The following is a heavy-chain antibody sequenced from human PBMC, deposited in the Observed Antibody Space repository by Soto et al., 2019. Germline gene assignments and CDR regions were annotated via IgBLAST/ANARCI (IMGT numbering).Heavy chain of an antibody. CDR2: INAGNGDT. CDR3: VSVDYGDY. CDR1: GYTFTDYA. D-gene: IGHD4-17*01. Sequence: QVQLVQSGAEVKKPGASVKVSCKASGYTFTDYAMHWVRQAPGQRLEWMGWINAGNGDTRYSPSFQGRVTYTTDTSACTAYMEVSSLRSEDTAVYYCVSVDYGDYWGQGTLVTVSS. V-gene: IGHV1-3*01. J-gene: IGHJ4*02.